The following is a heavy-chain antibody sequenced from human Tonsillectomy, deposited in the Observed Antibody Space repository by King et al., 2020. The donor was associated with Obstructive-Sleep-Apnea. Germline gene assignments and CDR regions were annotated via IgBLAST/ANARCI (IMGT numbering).Heavy chain of an antibody. CDR2: IIGRGVSP. CDR3: AKARGTDSGSYYRPFDY. CDR1: GFTFFSYA. J-gene: IGHJ4*02. Sequence: VQLVESGGGLVQPGGSLRLSCAASGFTFFSYAMSWVRPAPGKGLGWGSAIIGRGVSPYYADSVKGRFTISRDNSKNTLYLQMNSLRAEDTAVYYCAKARGTDSGSYYRPFDYWGQGTLVTVSS. D-gene: IGHD1-26*01. V-gene: IGHV3-23*04.